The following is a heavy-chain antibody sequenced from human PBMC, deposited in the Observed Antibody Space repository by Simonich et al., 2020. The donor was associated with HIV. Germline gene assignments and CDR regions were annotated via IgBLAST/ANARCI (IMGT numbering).Heavy chain of an antibody. CDR2: INHSGST. CDR3: ARGLTVDAFDI. V-gene: IGHV4-34*01. Sequence: QVQLQQWGAGLLKPSETLSLTCAVYGGSFSGYYWSWIRKPPGKGLEWIGEINHSGSTNYNPSLKSRVTISVDTSKNQFSLKLTSVIAADTAVYYCARGLTVDAFDIWGQGTMVTVSS. D-gene: IGHD7-27*01. J-gene: IGHJ3*02. CDR1: GGSFSGYY.